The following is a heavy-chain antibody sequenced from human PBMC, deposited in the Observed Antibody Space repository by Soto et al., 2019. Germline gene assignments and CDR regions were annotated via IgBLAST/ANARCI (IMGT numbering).Heavy chain of an antibody. Sequence: TLSLTCAVSGGSISSGGYSWSWIRQPPGKGLEWIGYIYHSGSTYYNPSLKSRVTISVDRSKNQFSLKLSSVTAADTAVYYCARQVATTYNWFDPWGQGTLVTVSS. CDR1: GGSISSGGYS. J-gene: IGHJ5*02. D-gene: IGHD5-12*01. CDR3: ARQVATTYNWFDP. V-gene: IGHV4-30-2*01. CDR2: IYHSGST.